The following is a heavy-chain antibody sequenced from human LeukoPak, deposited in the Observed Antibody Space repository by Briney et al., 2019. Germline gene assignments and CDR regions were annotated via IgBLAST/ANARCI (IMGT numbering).Heavy chain of an antibody. CDR2: LYFDGSNK. Sequence: PGRSLRLSCAASGFTFSSYGMHWVRQAPGKGLEWVALLYFDGSNKYYADSVKGRFTISRDNAKNSLFLQMNSLRAEDTALYYCARFGYGGKVDYWGQGTLVTVSS. V-gene: IGHV3-33*01. CDR3: ARFGYGGKVDY. CDR1: GFTFSSYG. J-gene: IGHJ4*02. D-gene: IGHD4-23*01.